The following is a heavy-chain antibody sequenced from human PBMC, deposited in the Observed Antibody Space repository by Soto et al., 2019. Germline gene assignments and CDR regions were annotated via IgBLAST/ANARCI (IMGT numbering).Heavy chain of an antibody. CDR1: GFTFSNYG. CDR2: ISGSGSSS. D-gene: IGHD5-12*01. V-gene: IGHV3-23*01. J-gene: IGHJ4*02. CDR3: ARAGAGIMVATINY. Sequence: EVQLLESGGGLVQPGGSLRLSCAASGFTFSNYGMTWVRQAPGKGLEWVSAISGSGSSSFSAGSVKGRFTISRDNSKNTLYLQMNNLRAEDTALYYCARAGAGIMVATINYWGQGTLVTVSS.